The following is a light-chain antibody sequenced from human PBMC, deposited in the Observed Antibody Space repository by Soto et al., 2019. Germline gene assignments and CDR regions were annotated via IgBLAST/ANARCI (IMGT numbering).Light chain of an antibody. CDR3: KQYGSSLIT. V-gene: IGKV3-20*01. CDR2: HSS. CDR1: QNIYSNY. Sequence: EILMTQSPATLSVSPGERATLSCRTSQNIYSNYLAWYQHKPGRSPRLLIYHSSTRAAGIPDRFSGSGSGTDFTLTINRLEPEDFAVYYCKQYGSSLITFGQGTRLEIK. J-gene: IGKJ5*01.